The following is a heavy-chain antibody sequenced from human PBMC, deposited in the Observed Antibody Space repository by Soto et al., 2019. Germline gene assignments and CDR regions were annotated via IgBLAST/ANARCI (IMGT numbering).Heavy chain of an antibody. D-gene: IGHD5-12*01. CDR3: STELERNGWLQIHYGMDV. V-gene: IGHV1-18*01. CDR1: GYTFTSYG. Sequence: GASVKVSCKASGYTFTSYGISRVRQAPGQGLEWMGWISAYNGNTNYAQKLQGRVTMTTDTSTSTAYMELRSLRSDDTAVYYCSTELERNGWLQIHYGMDVWGQGTTVTVSS. CDR2: ISAYNGNT. J-gene: IGHJ6*02.